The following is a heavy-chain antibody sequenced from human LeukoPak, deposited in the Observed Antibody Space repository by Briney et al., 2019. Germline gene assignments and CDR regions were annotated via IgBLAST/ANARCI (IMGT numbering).Heavy chain of an antibody. CDR2: IIPIFGTA. D-gene: IGHD3-9*01. CDR1: GYTFTGYY. V-gene: IGHV1-69*06. J-gene: IGHJ4*02. CDR3: ASSFYDILTGYYTHYFDY. Sequence: GASVKVSCKASGYTFTGYYMHWVRQAPGQGLEWMGGIIPIFGTANYAQKFQGRVTITADKSTSTAYMELSSLRSEDTAVYYCASSFYDILTGYYTHYFDYWGQGTLVTVSS.